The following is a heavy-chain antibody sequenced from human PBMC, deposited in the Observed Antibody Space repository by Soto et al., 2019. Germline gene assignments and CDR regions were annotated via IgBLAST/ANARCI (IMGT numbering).Heavy chain of an antibody. D-gene: IGHD3-10*01. CDR1: GGSISSYC. CDR2: IYYSGST. CDR3: ARGYYGSGSDYGEYYYYYYGMDV. Sequence: PSETLSLTCTVSGGSISSYCWSWIRQPPGRGLEWIGYIYYSGSTNYNPSLKSRVTISVDTSKNQFSLKLSSVTAADTAVYYCARGYYGSGSDYGEYYYYYYGMDVWGQGTTVTVSS. V-gene: IGHV4-59*01. J-gene: IGHJ6*02.